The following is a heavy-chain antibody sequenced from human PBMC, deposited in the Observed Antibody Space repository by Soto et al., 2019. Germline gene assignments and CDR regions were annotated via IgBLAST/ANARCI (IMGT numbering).Heavy chain of an antibody. D-gene: IGHD6-13*01. J-gene: IGHJ6*02. CDR3: ARGQGSSWYQLMYGYYYYGMAV. CDR1: GFTFSSYG. CDR2: IWYDGSNK. V-gene: IGHV3-33*01. Sequence: QVQLVESGGGVVQPGRSLRLSCAASGFTFSSYGMHWVRQAPGKGLEWVAVIWYDGSNKYYADSVKGRFTISRDNSKNTLYLQMNSLRAEDTAVYYCARGQGSSWYQLMYGYYYYGMAVWGQGTTVTVSS.